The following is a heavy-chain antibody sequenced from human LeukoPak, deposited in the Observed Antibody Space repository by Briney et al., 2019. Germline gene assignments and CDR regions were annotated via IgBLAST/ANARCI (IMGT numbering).Heavy chain of an antibody. CDR1: GFTFSDHY. Sequence: GGSLRLSCAASGFTFSDHYMDWVRQAPGKGLEWVGRTRNKANSYTTEYAASVKGRFSISRDDSQNSLYLHMNSLQTDDTAVYFCARSDSYEAFDYWGQGTLVAVSS. CDR3: ARSDSYEAFDY. V-gene: IGHV3-72*01. CDR2: TRNKANSYTT. D-gene: IGHD2-21*01. J-gene: IGHJ4*02.